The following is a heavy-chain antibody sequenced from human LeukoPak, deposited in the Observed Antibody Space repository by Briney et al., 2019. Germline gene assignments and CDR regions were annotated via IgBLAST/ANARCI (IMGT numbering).Heavy chain of an antibody. Sequence: PGGSLRLSCAPSGFTFSSYGMHWVPQAPGKGLEWVAFIRYDGNNKYYADSVKGRFTISRDNSKNTLYLQMNSLRTEDTAVYYCAKSRRYYDWRAACDYWGEGTQVTVSS. D-gene: IGHD3-9*01. CDR1: GFTFSSYG. V-gene: IGHV3-30*02. J-gene: IGHJ4*02. CDR3: AKSRRYYDWRAACDY. CDR2: IRYDGNNK.